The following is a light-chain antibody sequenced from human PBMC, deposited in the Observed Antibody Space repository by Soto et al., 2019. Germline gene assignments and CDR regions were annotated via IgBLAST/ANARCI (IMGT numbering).Light chain of an antibody. CDR2: DVS. Sequence: QSVLTQPASVSGSPGQSITISCAGTSSDVGGYNYVSWYQQHPGKAPKLMIYDVSIRPSGVSNRFSASKSGNTASLTISGLLAEDEADYYCSSYISANTPVVFGGGTKVTVL. J-gene: IGLJ2*01. V-gene: IGLV2-14*01. CDR1: SSDVGGYNY. CDR3: SSYISANTPVV.